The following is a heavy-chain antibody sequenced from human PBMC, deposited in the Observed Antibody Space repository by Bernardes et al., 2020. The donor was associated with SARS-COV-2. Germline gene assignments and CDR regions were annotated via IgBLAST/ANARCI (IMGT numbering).Heavy chain of an antibody. V-gene: IGHV1-18*01. J-gene: IGHJ5*02. D-gene: IGHD5-18*01. CDR1: GYTFTSYG. CDR3: ATVVGYTYGGGWFDP. CDR2: ISADSVNT. Sequence: ASVKVSCKASGYTFTSYGISWVRQAPGQGLEWMGWISADSVNTDYAEKFQGRVTMTTDTSTSTAYMELRRLRSDDTAVYCCATVVGYTYGGGWFDPWGQGTLVIVSS.